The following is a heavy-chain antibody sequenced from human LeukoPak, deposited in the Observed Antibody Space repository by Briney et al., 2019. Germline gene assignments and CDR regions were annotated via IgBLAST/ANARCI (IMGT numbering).Heavy chain of an antibody. Sequence: PGGSLRLSCAASGFTFTSYWMLWVRQAPGKGLVWVSRINGDGSGTSYADSVKGRFTISRDNAKNTLYLQMNSLRAEDTAVYYCAKDRNDILTGDFDYWGQGTLVTVSS. D-gene: IGHD3-9*01. CDR1: GFTFTSYW. CDR3: AKDRNDILTGDFDY. CDR2: INGDGSGT. V-gene: IGHV3-74*01. J-gene: IGHJ4*02.